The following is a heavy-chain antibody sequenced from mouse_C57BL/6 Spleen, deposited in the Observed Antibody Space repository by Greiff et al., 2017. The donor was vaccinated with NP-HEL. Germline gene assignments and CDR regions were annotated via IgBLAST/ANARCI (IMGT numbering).Heavy chain of an antibody. CDR1: GFSLSTSGMG. CDR2: IYWDDDK. D-gene: IGHD1-1*01. V-gene: IGHV8-12*01. CDR3: ARGYYYGQFAY. Sequence: QVTLKESGPGILQSSQTLSLTCSFSGFSLSTSGMGVSWIRQPSGKGLEWLAHIYWDDDKRYNPSLKSRLTISKDTSRNQVFLKITSVDTADTATYYCARGYYYGQFAYWGQGTLVTVSA. J-gene: IGHJ3*01.